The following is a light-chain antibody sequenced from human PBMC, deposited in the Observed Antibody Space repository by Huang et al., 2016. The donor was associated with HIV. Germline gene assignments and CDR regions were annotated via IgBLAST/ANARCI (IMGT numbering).Light chain of an antibody. J-gene: IGKJ4*01. V-gene: IGKV1-33*01. CDR2: DAS. Sequence: IQMTQSPSSLSASVGDRVTITCQASQDISNYVNWYQQKPGKAPKLLIYDASNLETGVPSRFSGSGSWTDFTFTISSLQPEDIATYYCQHFDNLALTFGGGTKVQIK. CDR1: QDISNY. CDR3: QHFDNLALT.